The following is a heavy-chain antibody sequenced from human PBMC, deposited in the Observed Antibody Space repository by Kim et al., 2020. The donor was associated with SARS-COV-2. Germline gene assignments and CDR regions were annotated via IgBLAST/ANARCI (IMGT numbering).Heavy chain of an antibody. Sequence: NKYYADSVKGRFTISRDNSKNTLYLQMNSLRAEDTAVYYCATYPARGFDYWGQGTLVTVSS. J-gene: IGHJ4*02. CDR3: ATYPARGFDY. V-gene: IGHV3-30*01. CDR2: NK. D-gene: IGHD3-10*01.